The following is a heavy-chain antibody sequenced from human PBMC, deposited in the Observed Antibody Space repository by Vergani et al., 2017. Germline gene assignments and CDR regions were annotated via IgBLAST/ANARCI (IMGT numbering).Heavy chain of an antibody. Sequence: QVQLQESGPGLVKPSETLSLTCAVSGYSISSGYYWGWIRQPPGKGLEWIGSIYHSGSTYYNPSLKSRVTISVDTSTNQFSLRLSSVTAADTAVYYCARRDYDILTGYWDAFDIWGQGTMVTVSS. CDR3: ARRDYDILTGYWDAFDI. CDR1: GYSISSGYY. CDR2: IYHSGST. D-gene: IGHD3-9*01. V-gene: IGHV4-38-2*01. J-gene: IGHJ3*02.